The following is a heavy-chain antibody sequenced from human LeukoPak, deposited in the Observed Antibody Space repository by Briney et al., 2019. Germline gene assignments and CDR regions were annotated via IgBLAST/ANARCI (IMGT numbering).Heavy chain of an antibody. CDR1: PYTIDNNHQ. V-gene: IGHV4-38-2*01. J-gene: IGHJ5*01. Sequence: PSETLSLTCAVSPYTIDNNHQLGWIRHLPVKGLGWIGTITRDGTTYYNPSLRSRLTISLDTSNSAVSLRLSAATAADTALYYCARITVPYSSWWFDSWGQGALVTVSS. CDR2: ITRDGTT. D-gene: IGHD1-26*01. CDR3: ARITVPYSSWWFDS.